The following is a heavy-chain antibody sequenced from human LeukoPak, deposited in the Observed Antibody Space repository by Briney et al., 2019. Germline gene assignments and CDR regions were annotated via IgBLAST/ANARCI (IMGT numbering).Heavy chain of an antibody. J-gene: IGHJ4*02. D-gene: IGHD2-2*02. CDR1: GFTFSNAW. CDR2: IKSKTDGGTT. CDR3: TTDGAGLVVPAAILSY. V-gene: IGHV3-15*01. Sequence: GGSLRLSCAASGFTFSNAWMSWVRQAPGKGLEWVGRIKSKTDGGTTDYAAPVKGRFTISRDDSKNTLYLQMNSLKTEDTAVYYCTTDGAGLVVPAAILSYWGQGTLVTVSS.